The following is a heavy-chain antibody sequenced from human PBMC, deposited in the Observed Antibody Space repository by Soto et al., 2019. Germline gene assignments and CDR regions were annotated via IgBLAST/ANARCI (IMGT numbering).Heavy chain of an antibody. J-gene: IGHJ4*02. D-gene: IGHD6-13*01. CDR2: IYHSGST. CDR1: GGSISSGGYS. CDR3: ARASIAAAGIHY. Sequence: PSETLSLTCAVSGGSISSGGYSWSWIRQPPGKGLEWIGYIYHSGSTYYNPSLKSRVTISVDRSKNQFSLKLSSVTAADTAVYYCARASIAAAGIHYWGQAPLVTVSS. V-gene: IGHV4-30-2*01.